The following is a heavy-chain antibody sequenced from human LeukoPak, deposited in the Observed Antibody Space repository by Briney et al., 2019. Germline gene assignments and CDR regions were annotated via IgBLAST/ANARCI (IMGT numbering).Heavy chain of an antibody. CDR3: ASNPGREHWFDS. V-gene: IGHV3-23*01. CDR2: LHDSGGAS. Sequence: GGSLSLSCAASAFTLTSFAMGWVRPAPGKGRECLATLHDSGGASHHAESVRGRFTNSRYNSEDTLYLHMNGLRAEDTAVYYCASNPGREHWFDSWGQGTLVSVSS. D-gene: IGHD1-26*01. CDR1: AFTLTSFA. J-gene: IGHJ5*01.